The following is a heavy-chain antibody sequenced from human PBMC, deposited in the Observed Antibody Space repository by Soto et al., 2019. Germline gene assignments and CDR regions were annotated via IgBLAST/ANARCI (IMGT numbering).Heavy chain of an antibody. Sequence: PGGSLRLSCAASGFTFSSYGMHWVRQAPGKGLEWVAVISYDGSNKYYADSVKGRFTISRDNSKNTLYLQMNSLRAEDTAVYYCAKDDSLTYYYDSSVPPRDETKIDAFDIWGQGTMVTVSS. J-gene: IGHJ3*02. CDR2: ISYDGSNK. CDR1: GFTFSSYG. D-gene: IGHD3-22*01. V-gene: IGHV3-30*18. CDR3: AKDDSLTYYYDSSVPPRDETKIDAFDI.